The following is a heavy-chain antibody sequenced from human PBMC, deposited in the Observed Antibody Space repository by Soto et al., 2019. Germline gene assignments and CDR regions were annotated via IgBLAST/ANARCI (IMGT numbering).Heavy chain of an antibody. D-gene: IGHD3-22*01. CDR3: ARDRRSYFDRSGTFDY. CDR2: MYHSGST. V-gene: IGHV4-38-2*02. CDR1: GYSISSGYH. Sequence: PSETLSLTCAVSGYSISSGYHWGCIRQPPGKGLEWIGSMYHSGSTYYNASLKSRVTISGDMSKNQFSLKLISVTAADTAVYYCARDRRSYFDRSGTFDYWGQGTLVTVSS. J-gene: IGHJ4*02.